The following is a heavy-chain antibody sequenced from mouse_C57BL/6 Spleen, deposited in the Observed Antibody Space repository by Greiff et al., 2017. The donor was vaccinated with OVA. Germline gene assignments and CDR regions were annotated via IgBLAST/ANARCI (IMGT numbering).Heavy chain of an antibody. V-gene: IGHV1-59*01. J-gene: IGHJ4*01. CDR3: ARRGWWSMDY. CDR1: GYTFTSYW. D-gene: IGHD1-1*02. Sequence: QVQLQQSGAELVRPGTSVKLSCKASGYTFTSYWMHWVKQRPGQGLEWIGVIDPSDSYTNYNQKFKGKATSTVDTSSSTAYMQLSSLTSEDSAVYYCARRGWWSMDYWGQGTSVTVSS. CDR2: IDPSDSYT.